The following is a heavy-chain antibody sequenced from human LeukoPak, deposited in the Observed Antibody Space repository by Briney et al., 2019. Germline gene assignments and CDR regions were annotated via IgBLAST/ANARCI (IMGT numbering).Heavy chain of an antibody. V-gene: IGHV3-33*01. J-gene: IGHJ4*02. D-gene: IGHD3-22*01. CDR1: GFTFSSYG. CDR2: IWYDGSNK. Sequence: GGSLRLSCAASGFTFSSYGMHWVRQAPGKRLEWVAVIWYDGSNKYYADSVKGGFTISRDNSKNTLYLQMNSLRAEDTAVYYCARDGDYYDSSGYYYYWGQGTLVTVSS. CDR3: ARDGDYYDSSGYYYY.